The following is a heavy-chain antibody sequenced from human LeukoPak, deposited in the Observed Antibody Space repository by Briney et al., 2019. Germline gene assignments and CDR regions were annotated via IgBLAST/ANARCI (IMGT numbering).Heavy chain of an antibody. J-gene: IGHJ4*02. CDR1: GGSISSGSYY. CDR3: ARASVLLSADY. V-gene: IGHV4-61*02. CDR2: IYTSGST. Sequence: SQTLSLTCTVSGGSISSGSYYWSWIRQPAGKGLEWIGRIYTSGSTNYNPSLKSRVTISVDTSKNQFSLNLSSVTAADTAVYYCARASVLLSADYWGQGTLVTVSS. D-gene: IGHD3-16*01.